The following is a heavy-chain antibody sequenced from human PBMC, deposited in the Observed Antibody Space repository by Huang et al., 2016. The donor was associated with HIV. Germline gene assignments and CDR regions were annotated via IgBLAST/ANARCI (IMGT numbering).Heavy chain of an antibody. CDR2: INPSGGGT. CDR3: ARSRDTNSNHFQH. V-gene: IGHV1-46*01. CDR1: GYSFISFY. J-gene: IGHJ1*01. Sequence: QVQLVQSGAEVKKPGASVKVSCKTSGYSFISFYMHWVRQAPGQGLGGEGVINPSGGGTTYSQKFKGRVTMTRDTSTSTVFMELTSLRSDDTALYYCARSRDTNSNHFQHWGQGTLVTVSS. D-gene: IGHD3-10*01.